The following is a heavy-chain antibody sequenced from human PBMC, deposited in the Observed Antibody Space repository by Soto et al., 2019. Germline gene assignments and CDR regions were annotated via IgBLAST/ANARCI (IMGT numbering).Heavy chain of an antibody. J-gene: IGHJ4*02. CDR3: TTRIA. V-gene: IGHV3-15*04. Sequence: EVQLVESGGGLVKPGGSLRISCAASGFTLTNAWVSWVRQAPGKGLEWVGRIGSKTDGGTTDYAAPVKGRFTVSRENSKNTLYRQMNSLKPEDTGVYYCTTRIAGGQGTRITVSS. CDR2: IGSKTDGGTT. D-gene: IGHD2-15*01. CDR1: GFTLTNAW.